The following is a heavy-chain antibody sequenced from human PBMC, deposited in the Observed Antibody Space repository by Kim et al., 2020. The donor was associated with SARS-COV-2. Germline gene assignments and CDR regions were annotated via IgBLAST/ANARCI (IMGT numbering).Heavy chain of an antibody. CDR3: ARVQSFYYDRSGYNY. Sequence: ASVKVSCKASGYSFTRHAMNWVRQAPGQGLEWMGWINTNTGNPTYAQGFTGRFVFSLDTSVSTAYLQSSSLKAEDTAVYYCARVQSFYYDRSGYNYWGQGTLVTVSS. CDR1: GYSFTRHA. J-gene: IGHJ4*02. D-gene: IGHD3-22*01. CDR2: INTNTGNP. V-gene: IGHV7-4-1*02.